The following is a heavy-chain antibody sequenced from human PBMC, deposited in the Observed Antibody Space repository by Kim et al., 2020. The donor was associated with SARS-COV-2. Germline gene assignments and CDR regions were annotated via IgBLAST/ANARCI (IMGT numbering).Heavy chain of an antibody. CDR3: ARDIAAAVPFDY. V-gene: IGHV1-69*04. Sequence: NYAQKFQGRVTITADKSTSTAYMELSSLRSEDTAVYYCARDIAAAVPFDYWGQGTLVTVSS. J-gene: IGHJ4*02. D-gene: IGHD6-13*01.